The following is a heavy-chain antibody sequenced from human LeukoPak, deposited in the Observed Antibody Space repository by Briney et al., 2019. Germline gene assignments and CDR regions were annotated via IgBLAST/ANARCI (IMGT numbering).Heavy chain of an antibody. D-gene: IGHD2-15*01. CDR3: VREPYCSGGSCYTSGFDC. Sequence: GGSLRLSCAASGFAFSSYWMHWVRQAPGKGLVWVSSIKNDGSRTTYADAVKGRFTISRDNAKNTLYLQMNSLSADDTAVYYCVREPYCSGGSCYTSGFDCWGQGTLVTVSS. J-gene: IGHJ4*02. CDR1: GFAFSSYW. CDR2: IKNDGSRT. V-gene: IGHV3-74*01.